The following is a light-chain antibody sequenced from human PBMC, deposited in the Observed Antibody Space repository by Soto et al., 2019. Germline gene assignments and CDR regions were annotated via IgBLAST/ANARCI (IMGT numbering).Light chain of an antibody. Sequence: QSVLTQPRSVSGYPGQSVTISCTGTSSDVGGYNYVSWYQQHPGKAPKLMIYDVSKRPSGVPDRFSGSKSGNTASLTISGLQAEDEADYYCCSYAGSYTSHVVFGGGTKVTVL. J-gene: IGLJ2*01. V-gene: IGLV2-11*01. CDR3: CSYAGSYTSHVV. CDR1: SSDVGGYNY. CDR2: DVS.